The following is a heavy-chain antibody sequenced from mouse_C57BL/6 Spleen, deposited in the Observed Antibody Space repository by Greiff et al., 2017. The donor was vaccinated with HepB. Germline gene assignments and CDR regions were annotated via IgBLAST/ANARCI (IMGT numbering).Heavy chain of an antibody. CDR2: IYPGSGST. D-gene: IGHD2-5*01. CDR1: GYTFTSYW. J-gene: IGHJ1*03. Sequence: VKLQQPGAELVKPGASVKMSCKASGYTFTSYWITWVKQRPGQGLEWIGDIYPGSGSTNYNEKFKSKATLTVDTSSSTAYMQLSSLTSEDSAVYYCARLDYSNPYWYFDVWGTGTTVTVSS. V-gene: IGHV1-55*01. CDR3: ARLDYSNPYWYFDV.